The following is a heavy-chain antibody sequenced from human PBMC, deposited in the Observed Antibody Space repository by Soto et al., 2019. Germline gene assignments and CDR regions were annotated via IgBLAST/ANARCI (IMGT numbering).Heavy chain of an antibody. CDR2: ISSSSSTI. V-gene: IGHV3-48*01. J-gene: IGHJ4*02. CDR3: ARVEASMVRGVSVDY. D-gene: IGHD3-10*01. Sequence: GGSLRLSCAASGFTFSSYSINWVRQAPGKGLEWVSYISSSSSTIYYADSVKGRFTISRDNAKNSLYLQMNSLRAEDTAVYYCARVEASMVRGVSVDYWGQGTLVTVSS. CDR1: GFTFSSYS.